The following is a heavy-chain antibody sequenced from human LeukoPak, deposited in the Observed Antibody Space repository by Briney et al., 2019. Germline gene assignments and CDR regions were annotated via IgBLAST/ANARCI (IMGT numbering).Heavy chain of an antibody. CDR3: ARQYSSSSPLDY. CDR2: IYHSGST. Sequence: NPSETLSLTCTVSGGSISSYYWSWIRQPPGKGLEWIGYIYHSGSTYYNPSLKSRVTISVDRSKNQFSLKLSSVTAADTAVYYCARQYSSSSPLDYWGQGTLVTVSS. CDR1: GGSISSYY. J-gene: IGHJ4*02. D-gene: IGHD6-6*01. V-gene: IGHV4-59*08.